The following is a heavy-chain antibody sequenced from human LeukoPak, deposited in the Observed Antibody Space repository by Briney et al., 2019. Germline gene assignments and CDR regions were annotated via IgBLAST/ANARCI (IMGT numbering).Heavy chain of an antibody. CDR3: ARHVGIAAAGLFDY. D-gene: IGHD6-13*01. CDR2: IYYSGST. Sequence: PSETLSLTCTVSGGSISSSSYYWGWIRQPPGKGLEWIGSIYYSGSTYYNPSLKSRVTISVDTSKNQFSLKLSSVTAADTAVYYCARHVGIAAAGLFDYWGQGTLVTVSS. J-gene: IGHJ4*02. V-gene: IGHV4-39*01. CDR1: GGSISSSSYY.